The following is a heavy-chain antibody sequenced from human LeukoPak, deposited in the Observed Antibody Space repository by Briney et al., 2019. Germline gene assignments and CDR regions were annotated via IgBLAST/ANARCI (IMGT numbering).Heavy chain of an antibody. Sequence: SVKVSCKASGGTFSSYAISWVRQAPGQGLEWMGGIIPIFGTANYAQKFQGRVTITADGSTSTAYMELSSLRSEDTAVYYCARSSSSSGQFDYWGQGTLVTVSS. CDR2: IIPIFGTA. CDR3: ARSSSSSGQFDY. J-gene: IGHJ4*02. V-gene: IGHV1-69*01. CDR1: GGTFSSYA. D-gene: IGHD6-6*01.